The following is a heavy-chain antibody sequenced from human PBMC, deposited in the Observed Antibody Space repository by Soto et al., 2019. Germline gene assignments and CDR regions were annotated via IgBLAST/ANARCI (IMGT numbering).Heavy chain of an antibody. D-gene: IGHD1-26*01. CDR2: INPSGGST. Sequence: ASVKVSCKASGYTFTSYYMHWVRQAPGQGLEWMGIINPSGGSTSYAQKFQGRVTMTRDTSTSTVYMELSSLRSEDTAVYYCARDRLGATIGGRGYFDYWGQGTLVTVSS. CDR3: ARDRLGATIGGRGYFDY. J-gene: IGHJ4*02. CDR1: GYTFTSYY. V-gene: IGHV1-46*01.